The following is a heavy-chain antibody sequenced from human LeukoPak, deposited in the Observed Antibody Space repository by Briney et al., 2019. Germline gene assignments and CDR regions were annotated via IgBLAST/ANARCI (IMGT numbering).Heavy chain of an antibody. V-gene: IGHV4-31*03. CDR2: IYYSGST. CDR1: GGSISSGGYY. J-gene: IGHJ4*02. D-gene: IGHD3-9*01. Sequence: SETLSLTCTVSGGSISSGGYYWSWIRQHPGKGLEWIGYIYYSGSTYYNPSLKSRVTISVDTSKNQFSLKLSSVTAADTAVYYCARGYYDILTNSLYFDYWGQGTLVTVSS. CDR3: ARGYYDILTNSLYFDY.